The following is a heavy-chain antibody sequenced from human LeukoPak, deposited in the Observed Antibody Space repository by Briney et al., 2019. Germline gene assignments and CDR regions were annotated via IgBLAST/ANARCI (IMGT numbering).Heavy chain of an antibody. J-gene: IGHJ2*01. Sequence: ASQTLSLTCAVSGGSISSGGYSWSWIRQPPGKGLEWIGYIYHSGITYYNPSLKSRVTISVDTPKNQFSLKLSSVTAADTAVYYCARVKRDYGDYVWYFDLWGRGTLVTVSS. CDR1: GGSISSGGYS. CDR3: ARVKRDYGDYVWYFDL. D-gene: IGHD4-17*01. V-gene: IGHV4-30-2*01. CDR2: IYHSGIT.